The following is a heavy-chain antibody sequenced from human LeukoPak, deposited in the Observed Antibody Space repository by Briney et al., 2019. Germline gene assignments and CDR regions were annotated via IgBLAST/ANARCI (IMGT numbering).Heavy chain of an antibody. CDR2: INHSGST. CDR3: ARLITGTLYFDY. J-gene: IGHJ4*02. V-gene: IGHV4-34*01. Sequence: PSETLSLTCAVSGGSFSGYYWSWIRQPPGKGMEWIGEINHSGSTNSNPSLKSRVRLSVDTSKNQFSLKLSSVTAADTAVYYCARLITGTLYFDYWGQGTLVTVSS. D-gene: IGHD1-20*01. CDR1: GGSFSGYY.